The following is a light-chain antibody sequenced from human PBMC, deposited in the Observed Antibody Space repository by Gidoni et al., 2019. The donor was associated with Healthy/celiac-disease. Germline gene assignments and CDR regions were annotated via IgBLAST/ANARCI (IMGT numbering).Light chain of an antibody. CDR2: EVS. V-gene: IGLV2-8*01. CDR3: SSYAGSNNVV. J-gene: IGLJ2*01. CDR1: SSDVGGYNY. Sequence: QSALTQPPSPSGSPGQSVTISCTGTSSDVGGYNYVPWYQQHPGKAPKLMIYEVSKRPSGVPDRFSGSKSGNTASPTVSGLQAEDEADYYCSSYAGSNNVVFGGGTKLTVL.